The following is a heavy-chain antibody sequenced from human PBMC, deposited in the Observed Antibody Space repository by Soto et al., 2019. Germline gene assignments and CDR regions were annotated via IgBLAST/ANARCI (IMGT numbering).Heavy chain of an antibody. CDR3: ARMDGDYNYYGLDV. J-gene: IGHJ6*02. CDR2: FFSDAER. Sequence: SGPTLVNPTETLTLTCSVSGFSLTNGRMGVSWIRQPPGKALEWLAHFFSDAERSYSTSMQSRLNMYKDSSGSQVDLTMTNMAPADTATYFCARMDGDYNYYGLDVWGHGIAVTVSS. D-gene: IGHD4-17*01. CDR1: GFSLTNGRMG. V-gene: IGHV2-26*01.